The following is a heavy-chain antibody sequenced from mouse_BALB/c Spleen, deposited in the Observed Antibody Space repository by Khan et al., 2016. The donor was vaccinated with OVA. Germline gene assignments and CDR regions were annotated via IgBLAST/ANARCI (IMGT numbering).Heavy chain of an antibody. Sequence: VHVKQSGPELVKPGASVKISCKASGYSFTGYFMNWVMQSHGKSLEWIGRINPHIGETFYNQKIKGKATLTVDDSSSTVHMELRSLASEDSAVYKCARKNGSDFDYWGQGTTLTVSS. CDR2: INPHIGET. J-gene: IGHJ2*01. CDR3: ARKNGSDFDY. D-gene: IGHD1-1*01. V-gene: IGHV1-20*02. CDR1: GYSFTGYF.